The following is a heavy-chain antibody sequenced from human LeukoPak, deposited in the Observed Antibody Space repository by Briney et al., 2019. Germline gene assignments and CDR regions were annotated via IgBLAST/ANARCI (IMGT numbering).Heavy chain of an antibody. CDR1: GFTFSIYG. CDR2: IWYDGSNK. D-gene: IGHD2-21*01. CDR3: ARDQGEFLRCFDY. V-gene: IGHV3-33*01. J-gene: IGHJ4*01. Sequence: AGGSLRLSCAASGFTFSIYGMHWVRQAPGKGLEWVASIWYDGSNKYYADSVKGRFTISRDNSKDTLSLDMNSLRAEDTAVYYCARDQGEFLRCFDYWGQGTLVTVSS.